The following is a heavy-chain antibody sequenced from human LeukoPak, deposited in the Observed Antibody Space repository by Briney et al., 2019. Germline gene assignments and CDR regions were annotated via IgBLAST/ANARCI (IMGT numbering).Heavy chain of an antibody. CDR1: ESIVSSKY. V-gene: IGHV3-53*01. CDR2: IYGGGST. Sequence: GGSLRLSCAASESIVSSKYMSWVRQAPGKGLEWVSVIYGGGSTYNADSVKGRFTISRDKSKNTLYLQMNSVRAEDTAVYYCARGSYYDSSGSNAFDIWGQGTMVTVSS. CDR3: ARGSYYDSSGSNAFDI. D-gene: IGHD3-22*01. J-gene: IGHJ3*02.